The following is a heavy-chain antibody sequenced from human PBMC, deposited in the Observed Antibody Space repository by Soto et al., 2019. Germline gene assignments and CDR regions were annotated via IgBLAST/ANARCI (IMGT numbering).Heavy chain of an antibody. CDR1: GYTFITYG. Sequence: ASVKVSCKASGYTFITYGISWVRQAPGQGLEWMGWISAYYGDTTYAQKFQGRVTMTRDTSTSTAYMELRSLRSDDTAVYYCVRESQGGSTVYFQYWGQGTLVTV. CDR3: VRESQGGSTVYFQY. J-gene: IGHJ1*01. CDR2: ISAYYGDT. V-gene: IGHV1-18*04. D-gene: IGHD4-17*01.